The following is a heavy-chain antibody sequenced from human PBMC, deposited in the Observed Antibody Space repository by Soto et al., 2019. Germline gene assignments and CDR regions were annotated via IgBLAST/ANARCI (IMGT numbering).Heavy chain of an antibody. D-gene: IGHD2-21*01. CDR3: ARDGTIYSLYGMDV. CDR2: ISAYNGNT. Sequence: ASVKVSCKASGYTFTSYGISWVRQAPRQGLEWMGWISAYNGNTNYAQKLQGRVTMTTDTSTSTAYMELRSLRSDDTAVYYCARDGTIYSLYGMDVWGQGTTVTVSS. J-gene: IGHJ6*02. V-gene: IGHV1-18*01. CDR1: GYTFTSYG.